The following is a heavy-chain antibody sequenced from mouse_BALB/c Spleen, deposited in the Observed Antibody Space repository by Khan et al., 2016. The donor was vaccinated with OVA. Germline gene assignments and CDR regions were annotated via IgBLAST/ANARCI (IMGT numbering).Heavy chain of an antibody. J-gene: IGHJ4*01. D-gene: IGHD2-3*01. CDR1: GYSITSDYA. CDR2: ISSSGST. V-gene: IGHV3-2*02. Sequence: EVKLEVSGPGLVKPSQSLSLTCTVTGYSITSDYAWNWIRQFPGNKLEWMGYISSSGSTNYNPALKSRISITRDTSKNQLFLQLNSVTTEDTATYYCARDGSRYNYAMDYWGQGTSVTVSA. CDR3: ARDGSRYNYAMDY.